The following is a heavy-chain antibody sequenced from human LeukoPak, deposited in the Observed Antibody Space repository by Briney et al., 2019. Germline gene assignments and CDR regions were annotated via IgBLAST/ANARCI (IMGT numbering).Heavy chain of an antibody. Sequence: PSETLSLTCTVSGGSISRYYWSWIRQPPGKGLEWIGYIYYSGSTNYNPSLKSRVTISVDTSKNQFSLKLSSVTAADTAVYYCARDSGSVDAFDIWGQGTMVTVSS. V-gene: IGHV4-59*01. CDR1: GGSISRYY. D-gene: IGHD2-8*02. CDR2: IYYSGST. CDR3: ARDSGSVDAFDI. J-gene: IGHJ3*02.